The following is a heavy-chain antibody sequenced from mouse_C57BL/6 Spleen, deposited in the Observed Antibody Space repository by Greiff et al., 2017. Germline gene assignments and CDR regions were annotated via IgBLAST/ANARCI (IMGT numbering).Heavy chain of an antibody. V-gene: IGHV1-52*01. CDR3: ARITTVVAGGPYYFDY. CDR1: GYTFTSYW. D-gene: IGHD1-1*01. CDR2: IDPSDSET. J-gene: IGHJ2*01. Sequence: QVQLQQPGAELVRPGSSVKLSCKASGYTFTSYWMHWVKQRPIQGLEWIGNIDPSDSETHYNQKFKDKATLTVDKSSSTAYMQLSSLTSEDSAVYYFARITTVVAGGPYYFDYWGQGTTLTVSS.